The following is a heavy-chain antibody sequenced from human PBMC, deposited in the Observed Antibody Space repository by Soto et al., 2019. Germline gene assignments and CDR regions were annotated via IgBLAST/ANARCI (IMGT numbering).Heavy chain of an antibody. V-gene: IGHV1-46*01. J-gene: IGHJ6*02. CDR2: INPSGGST. CDR1: GYTFASYG. CDR3: ARDMIPRYCSGGSCPADYYYYGMDV. D-gene: IGHD2-15*01. Sequence: ASVKVSCKASGYTFASYGISWVRQAPGQGLEWMGIINPSGGSTSYAQKFQGRVTMTRDTSTSTVYMELSSLRSEDTAVYYCARDMIPRYCSGGSCPADYYYYGMDVWGQGTTVTVSS.